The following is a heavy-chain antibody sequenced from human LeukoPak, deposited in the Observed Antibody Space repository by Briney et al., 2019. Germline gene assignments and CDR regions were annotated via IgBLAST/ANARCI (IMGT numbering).Heavy chain of an antibody. CDR1: GGSISSYY. J-gene: IGHJ4*02. CDR3: ARSFWSGYYRPFDY. Sequence: SETLSLTCTVSGGSISSYYWSWIRQPPGKGLEWIGYIYTSGSTNYNPSLKSRVTISVDTSKNQFSLKLSSVTAADTAVYYCARSFWSGYYRPFDYWSQGTLVTVSS. CDR2: IYTSGST. V-gene: IGHV4-4*09. D-gene: IGHD3-3*01.